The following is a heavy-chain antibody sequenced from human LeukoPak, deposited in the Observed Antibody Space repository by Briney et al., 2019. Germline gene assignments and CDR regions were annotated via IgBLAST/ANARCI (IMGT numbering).Heavy chain of an antibody. CDR3: ARDGTSTDDY. CDR2: ISGNNDNP. CDR1: GYTFSNFG. J-gene: IGHJ4*02. V-gene: IGHV1-18*01. Sequence: ASVRVSCKASGYTFSNFGINWVRQAPGQGLEWMGWISGNNDNPNYGQKFQGRFTMTTDSSTNTAYMELRNLRLDDTAVYCCARDGTSTDDYWGQGTLVTVSS. D-gene: IGHD2-2*01.